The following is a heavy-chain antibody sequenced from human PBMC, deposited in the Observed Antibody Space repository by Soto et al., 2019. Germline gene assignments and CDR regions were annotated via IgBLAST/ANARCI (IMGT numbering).Heavy chain of an antibody. CDR3: ARSNYEGHYYYYGMDV. V-gene: IGHV1-8*01. CDR2: MNPNSGNT. Sequence: ASVKVSCKASGYTFTSYYINWVRQATGQGLEWMGWMNPNSGNTGYAQKFQGRVTMTRNTSISTAYMELSSLRSEDTAVYYCARSNYEGHYYYYGMDVWGQGTTVTVSS. D-gene: IGHD4-4*01. J-gene: IGHJ6*02. CDR1: GYTFTSYY.